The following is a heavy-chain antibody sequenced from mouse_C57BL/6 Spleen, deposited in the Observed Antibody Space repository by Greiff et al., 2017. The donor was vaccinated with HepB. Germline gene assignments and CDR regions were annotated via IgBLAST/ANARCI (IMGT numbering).Heavy chain of an antibody. V-gene: IGHV5-17*01. J-gene: IGHJ4*01. Sequence: VQLKESGGGLVKPGGSLKLSCAASGFTFSDYGMHWVRQAPEKGLEWVAYISSGSSTIYYADTVKGRFTISRDNAKNTLFLQMTSLRSEDTAMYYCARAIGSFYYAMDYWGQGTSVTVSS. CDR2: ISSGSSTI. D-gene: IGHD1-1*01. CDR1: GFTFSDYG. CDR3: ARAIGSFYYAMDY.